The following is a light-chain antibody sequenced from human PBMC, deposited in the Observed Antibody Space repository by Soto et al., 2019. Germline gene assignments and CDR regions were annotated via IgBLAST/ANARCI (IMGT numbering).Light chain of an antibody. CDR3: QQYGSSRT. Sequence: EIVLTQSPGTLSLSPGERATLSCRASQSVSSSYLAWYQQKPGQAPRLLIYVASSRATGIPDRFSGSGSGTDFTLTISRLEPEDFEVYYCQQYGSSRTFGQGTKV. V-gene: IGKV3-20*01. CDR1: QSVSSSY. CDR2: VAS. J-gene: IGKJ1*01.